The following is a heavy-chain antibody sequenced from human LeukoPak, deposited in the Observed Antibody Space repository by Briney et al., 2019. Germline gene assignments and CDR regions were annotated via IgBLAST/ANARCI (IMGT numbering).Heavy chain of an antibody. D-gene: IGHD4-17*01. CDR2: FSSSGGNT. V-gene: IGHV3-23*01. CDR3: SKHSTTVNTYFNY. Sequence: GGSLRLSCAPSGFTFTYDISSVLQTPGKGLEWVSAFSSSGGNTYYAHSVRGRFTTSLDNSNDTLYPHMNSLRAEDTAVYYCSKHSTTVNTYFNYWGQGTLVTVSS. CDR1: GFTFTYD. J-gene: IGHJ4*02.